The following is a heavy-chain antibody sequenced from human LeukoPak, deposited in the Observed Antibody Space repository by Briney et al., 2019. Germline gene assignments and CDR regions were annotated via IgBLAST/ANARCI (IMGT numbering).Heavy chain of an antibody. V-gene: IGHV4-38-2*01. J-gene: IGHJ6*03. Sequence: PSETLSLTCAVSGYSISSGYYWGWIRQPPGKGLEWIGSIYHSGSTNYNPSLKSRVTISVDTSKNQFSLKLSSVTAADTAVYYCARSLCSSTSCYLYYYYYYYMDVWGKGTTVTVSS. D-gene: IGHD2-2*01. CDR2: IYHSGST. CDR1: GYSISSGYY. CDR3: ARSLCSSTSCYLYYYYYYYMDV.